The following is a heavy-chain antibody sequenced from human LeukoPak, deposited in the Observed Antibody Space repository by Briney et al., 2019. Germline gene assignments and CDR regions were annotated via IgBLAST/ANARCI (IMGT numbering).Heavy chain of an antibody. V-gene: IGHV4-34*01. J-gene: IGHJ5*02. CDR1: GGSLSGYY. Sequence: SETLSLTCAVYGGSLSGYYWSWIRQSPGKGLEWIGEINRGGITKYNPSLKSRVTISLGTSYNQFSLKLTSVTAADTAMYYCAKSQDCGSSSCYWFDPRGQGTPVTVSS. D-gene: IGHD2-2*01. CDR2: INRGGIT. CDR3: AKSQDCGSSSCYWFDP.